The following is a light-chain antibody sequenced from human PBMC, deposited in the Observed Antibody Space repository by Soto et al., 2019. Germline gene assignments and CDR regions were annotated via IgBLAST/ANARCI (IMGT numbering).Light chain of an antibody. V-gene: IGLV2-14*03. CDR2: NVN. J-gene: IGLJ1*01. CDR1: SSDIGGYNF. Sequence: QSVLTQPASVSGSPGQSITISCTGTSSDIGGYNFVSWYQQHPGKAPKLMIYNVNNRPSGFSSRFAGSKSGNTASLTISGLQAEDEADYYCSSYAGSNTFVFGTGTKVTVL. CDR3: SSYAGSNTFV.